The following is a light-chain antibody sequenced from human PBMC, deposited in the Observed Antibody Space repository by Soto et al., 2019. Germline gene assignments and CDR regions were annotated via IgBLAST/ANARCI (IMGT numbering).Light chain of an antibody. V-gene: IGKV3D-15*01. CDR3: QYYYESSP. Sequence: EIVMTQSPATLSVSPGERATLSCRASQSVGSDLAWYQQKPGQAPRLVIYDASSRATGIADRFSGSGSGTDFTLTISRLEPEDFAVYYCQYYYESSPFGRGTKVDIK. CDR1: QSVGSD. CDR2: DAS. J-gene: IGKJ4*01.